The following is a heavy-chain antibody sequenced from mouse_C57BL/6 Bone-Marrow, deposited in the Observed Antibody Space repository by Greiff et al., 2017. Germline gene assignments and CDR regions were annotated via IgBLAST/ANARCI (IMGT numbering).Heavy chain of an antibody. J-gene: IGHJ4*01. CDR2: IYPGDGDT. Sequence: LVKPGASVKISCKASGYAFSSSWMNWVKQRPGKGLEWIGRIYPGDGDTNYNGKFKGKATLTADKSSSTAYMQLSSLTSEDSAVYFCARLEAPYAMDYWGQGTSVTVSS. CDR3: ARLEAPYAMDY. CDR1: GYAFSSSW. V-gene: IGHV1-82*01.